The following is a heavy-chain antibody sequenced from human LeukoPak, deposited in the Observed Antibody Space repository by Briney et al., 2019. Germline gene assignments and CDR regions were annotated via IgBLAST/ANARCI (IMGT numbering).Heavy chain of an antibody. Sequence: GGSLRLSCEASGFTFSSFEMNWVRRAPGKGLEFVSYIRGSATTIYYADSVKGRFTISRDNAKNSLYLQMNSLRAEDTAVYYCARRALPDFWGQGTLVTVSS. D-gene: IGHD2-21*02. J-gene: IGHJ4*02. V-gene: IGHV3-48*03. CDR2: IRGSATTI. CDR3: ARRALPDF. CDR1: GFTFSSFE.